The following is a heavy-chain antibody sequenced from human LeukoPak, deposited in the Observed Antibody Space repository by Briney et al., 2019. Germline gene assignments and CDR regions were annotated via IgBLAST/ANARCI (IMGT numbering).Heavy chain of an antibody. CDR1: GFTFDDYG. D-gene: IGHD1-26*01. CDR3: AGVQSGALDI. J-gene: IGHJ3*02. V-gene: IGHV3-20*01. CDR2: INWNGGST. Sequence: GGSLRLSCAASGFTFDDYGMSWVRQAPGKGLEWVSGINWNGGSTGYADSVKGRFTISRDNSKNTVYLQMNSLRAEDTAVYHCAGVQSGALDIWGQGTMVTVSS.